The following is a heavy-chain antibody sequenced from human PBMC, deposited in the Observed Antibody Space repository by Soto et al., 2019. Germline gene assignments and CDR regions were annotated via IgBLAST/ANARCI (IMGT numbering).Heavy chain of an antibody. V-gene: IGHV3-7*03. J-gene: IGHJ3*02. D-gene: IGHD2-2*01. CDR2: IKQDGSEK. CDR1: GFTFSSYW. Sequence: PGGSLRLSCAASGFTFSSYWMSWVRQAPGKGLEWVANIKQDGSEKYYVDSVKGRFTISRDNAKNSLYLQMNSLRAEDTAVYYCARDGGPIVVVPAASGPDDAFDIWGQGTMVTVS. CDR3: ARDGGPIVVVPAASGPDDAFDI.